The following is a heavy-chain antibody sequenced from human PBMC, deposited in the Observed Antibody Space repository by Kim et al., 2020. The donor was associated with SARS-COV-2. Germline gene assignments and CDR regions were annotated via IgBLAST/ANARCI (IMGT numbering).Heavy chain of an antibody. Sequence: DYAAPVKGRFTISRDDSKNTLYLQMNSLKTEDTAVYYCTARNNYLPPFDYWGQGTLVTVSS. D-gene: IGHD4-4*01. V-gene: IGHV3-15*01. CDR3: TARNNYLPPFDY. J-gene: IGHJ4*02.